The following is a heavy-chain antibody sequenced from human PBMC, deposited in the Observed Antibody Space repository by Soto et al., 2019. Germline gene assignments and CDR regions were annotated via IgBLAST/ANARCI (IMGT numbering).Heavy chain of an antibody. CDR3: AKDPPWYSSSISFDY. J-gene: IGHJ4*02. CDR2: ISGSGGST. V-gene: IGHV3-23*01. CDR1: GFTFSSYA. D-gene: IGHD6-6*01. Sequence: GGSLRLSCAASGFTFSSYAMSWVRQAPGKGLEWFSAISGSGGSTYYADSVKGRFTISGDNSKNTLYLQMNSLRAEDTAVYYCAKDPPWYSSSISFDYWGQGTLVTVSS.